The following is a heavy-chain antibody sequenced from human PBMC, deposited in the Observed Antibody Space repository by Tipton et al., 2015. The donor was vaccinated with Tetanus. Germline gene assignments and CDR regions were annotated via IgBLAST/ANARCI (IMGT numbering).Heavy chain of an antibody. CDR1: GFTLSRYT. V-gene: IGHV3-21*04. D-gene: IGHD3-22*01. J-gene: IGHJ3*02. Sequence: SLRLSCAASGFTLSRYTLNWVRQAPGKGLEWVSSISSSSRYIYYADSVKGRFTISRDNSKNTLYLQMNNLRADDTAVYYCARDVGYYDSSGYADSFDIWGQGTMVTVSS. CDR3: ARDVGYYDSSGYADSFDI. CDR2: ISSSSRYI.